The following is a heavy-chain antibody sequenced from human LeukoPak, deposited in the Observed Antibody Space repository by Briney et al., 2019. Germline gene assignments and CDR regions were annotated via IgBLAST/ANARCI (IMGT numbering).Heavy chain of an antibody. V-gene: IGHV3-74*03. D-gene: IGHD5-12*01. CDR1: GFISSDYW. CDR2: TNSDGSNI. CDR3: ARGVALAKSTRHYLYCLDV. J-gene: IGHJ6*02. Sequence: GGSLRLSCAASGFISSDYWRQWVRQAPGQGLVWVARTNSDGSNIQYADSVKGRFTISRDNAKNTLSLQMDGLRFEDAAVYYCARGVALAKSTRHYLYCLDVWGQGTTVAVSS.